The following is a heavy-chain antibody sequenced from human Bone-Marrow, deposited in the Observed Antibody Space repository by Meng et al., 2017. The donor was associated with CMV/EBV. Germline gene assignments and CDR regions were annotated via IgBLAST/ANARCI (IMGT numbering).Heavy chain of an antibody. CDR1: GAYINARSTW. CDR2: VSHSGSA. J-gene: IGHJ4*02. V-gene: IGHV4-4*01. CDR3: ARSPGWWSLDY. D-gene: IGHD2-15*01. Sequence: TFAVSGAYINARSTWWCWVRQPPGKGLGWIGEVSHSGSAKYIPSLKSRVTISMDLTRNHFSLKLTSVTAADTGVYFCARSPGWWSLDYWGQGALVTVSS.